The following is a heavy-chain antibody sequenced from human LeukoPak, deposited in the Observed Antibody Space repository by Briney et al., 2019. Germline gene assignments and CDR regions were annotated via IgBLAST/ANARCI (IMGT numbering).Heavy chain of an antibody. V-gene: IGHV3-30*04. Sequence: GGSLRLSCAASGFTFSSYAMHWVRQAPGKGLEWVAVISYDGSNKYYADSVKGRFTISRDNSKNTLYLQMNSLRAEDTAVYYCAREIPYYYDSSGSRTARWGQGTLVTVSS. CDR3: AREIPYYYDSSGSRTAR. J-gene: IGHJ4*02. D-gene: IGHD3-22*01. CDR2: ISYDGSNK. CDR1: GFTFSSYA.